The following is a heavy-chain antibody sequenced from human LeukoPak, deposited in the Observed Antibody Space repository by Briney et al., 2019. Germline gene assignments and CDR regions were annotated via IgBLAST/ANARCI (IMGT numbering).Heavy chain of an antibody. CDR1: GGSISSGGYS. J-gene: IGHJ5*02. V-gene: IGHV4-30-2*01. CDR3: ARAGITGTAWFDP. D-gene: IGHD1-20*01. Sequence: SETLSLTCAVSGGSISSGGYSWSWIRQPPGKGLEWIGYIYHSGSTYYNPSLKSRVTISVDTSKNQFSLKLSSVTAADTAVYYCARAGITGTAWFDPWGQGTLVTVSS. CDR2: IYHSGST.